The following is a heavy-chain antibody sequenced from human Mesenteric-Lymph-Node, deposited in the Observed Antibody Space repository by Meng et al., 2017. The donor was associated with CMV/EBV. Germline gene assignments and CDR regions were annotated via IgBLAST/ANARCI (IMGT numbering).Heavy chain of an antibody. Sequence: GGSLRLSCAASGFTFSSYSMNWVRQAPGKGLEWVAFIRYDGSNKYYADSVKGRFTISRDNSKNTLYLQMNSLRAEDTAVYYCAKDLPPGRYYDFWSGYLWDWFDPWGQGTLVTVSS. CDR2: IRYDGSNK. D-gene: IGHD3-3*01. CDR1: GFTFSSYS. V-gene: IGHV3-30*02. J-gene: IGHJ5*02. CDR3: AKDLPPGRYYDFWSGYLWDWFDP.